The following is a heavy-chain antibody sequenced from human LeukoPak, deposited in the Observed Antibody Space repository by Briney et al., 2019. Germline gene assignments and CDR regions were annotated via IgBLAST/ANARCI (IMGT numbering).Heavy chain of an antibody. CDR2: IGSSDGKT. J-gene: IGHJ5*02. V-gene: IGHV3-23*01. D-gene: IGHD3-10*01. CDR1: EFTFSTYA. CDR3: VGQDYGSGSHPSWFDP. Sequence: GGSLRLSCAASEFTFSTYAMSWVRQAPGNGLEWVSAIGSSDGKTYYADSVKGRFTISRDNSKNTLYLQMNSLRAEDTAVYYCVGQDYGSGSHPSWFDPWGQGTLVTVSS.